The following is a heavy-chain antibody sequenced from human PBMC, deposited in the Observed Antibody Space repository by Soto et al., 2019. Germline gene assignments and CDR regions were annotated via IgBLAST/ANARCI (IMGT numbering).Heavy chain of an antibody. CDR1: GFTFRSYG. V-gene: IGHV3-33*01. J-gene: IGHJ4*02. CDR3: ARYNSGHSDY. CDR2: TWYDGSQT. Sequence: GGSLRLSCAASGFTFRSYGMHWVRQAPGKGLEWVAVTWYDGSQTYYADSVKGRFTISRDNSKSALFLQMDSLRAEDAAIYYCARYNSGHSDYWGQGTLVTVSS. D-gene: IGHD1-1*01.